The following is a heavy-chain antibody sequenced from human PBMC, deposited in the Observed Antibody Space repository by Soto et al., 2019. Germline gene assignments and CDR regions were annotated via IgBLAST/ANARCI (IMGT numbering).Heavy chain of an antibody. Sequence: QVQLQQWGAGLLKPSETLSLTCAVHGGSFSGYYWSWIRQPPGKGLEWIGEINHSGSTNYNPSLKSRVTISVDTSKNQFSLKLSSVTAADTAVYYCARRSRIWSGYWQAMDSFDYWGQGTLVTVSS. V-gene: IGHV4-34*01. CDR3: ARRSRIWSGYWQAMDSFDY. CDR1: GGSFSGYY. D-gene: IGHD3-3*01. J-gene: IGHJ4*02. CDR2: INHSGST.